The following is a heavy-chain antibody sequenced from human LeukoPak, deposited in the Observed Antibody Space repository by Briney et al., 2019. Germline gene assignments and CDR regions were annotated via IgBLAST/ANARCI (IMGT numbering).Heavy chain of an antibody. CDR1: GGSLISGGPS. CDR2: IYCSGIT. J-gene: IGHJ5*02. V-gene: IGHV4-31*03. CDR3: ARPGPTQGPRRSNWFYP. Sequence: PSETLLLTCTVSGGSLISGGPSWGWIRQHPGQGLEWIGHIYCSGITYYTPYLRSRLSIPVDTAKTQFSPPLHCVTAADTTVYYCARPGPTQGPRRSNWFYPSGQGTLVTASS.